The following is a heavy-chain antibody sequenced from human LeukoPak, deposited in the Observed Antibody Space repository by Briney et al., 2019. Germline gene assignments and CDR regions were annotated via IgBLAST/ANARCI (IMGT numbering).Heavy chain of an antibody. CDR3: ARADITMATIDY. Sequence: ASVKVSCKASGYTFTGYYMHWVRQAPGQGLEWMGWINPNSGGTNYAQKFQGRVTMTRDTSISTAYMELSRLRSDDTAVYYCARADITMATIDYWGQGTLVTVSS. CDR2: INPNSGGT. CDR1: GYTFTGYY. D-gene: IGHD3-10*01. V-gene: IGHV1-2*02. J-gene: IGHJ4*02.